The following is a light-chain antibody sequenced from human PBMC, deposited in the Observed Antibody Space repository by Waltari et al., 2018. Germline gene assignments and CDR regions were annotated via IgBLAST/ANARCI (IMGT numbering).Light chain of an antibody. J-gene: IGKJ4*01. CDR3: QQLNS. Sequence: DIQWTQLPSSWPASVGDSVTITCRASQGINNYLAWYQQKPGKAPALLIYAASTLHSGVPSRFSGGGSGTEFTLTISNLQPEDFATYYCQQLNSFGGGTKVEIK. CDR2: AAS. CDR1: QGINNY. V-gene: IGKV1-9*01.